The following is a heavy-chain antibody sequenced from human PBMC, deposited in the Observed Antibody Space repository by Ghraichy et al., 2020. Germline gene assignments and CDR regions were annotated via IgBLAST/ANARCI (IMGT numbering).Heavy chain of an antibody. Sequence: SETLSLTCTVSGGSISSGGYYWSWIRQHPGKGLEWIGYIYYSGSTYYNPSLKSRLTISVDTSKNQFSLKLSSVTAADTAVYYCARTMSYFYYGMDVWGQGTTVTVSS. J-gene: IGHJ6*02. CDR2: IYYSGST. CDR3: ARTMSYFYYGMDV. V-gene: IGHV4-31*03. CDR1: GGSISSGGYY.